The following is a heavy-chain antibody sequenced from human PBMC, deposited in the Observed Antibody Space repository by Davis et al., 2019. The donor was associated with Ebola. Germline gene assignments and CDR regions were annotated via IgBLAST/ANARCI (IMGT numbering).Heavy chain of an antibody. CDR3: ATGFGVDY. Sequence: GGSLRLSCAASGFTFSSYGMHWVRQAPGKGLEWVAFIRYDGINTYYADSVKGRFTISRDNSKNTLYLQMNSLRAEDTAVYYCATGFGVDYWGQGTLVTVSS. CDR2: IRYDGINT. CDR1: GFTFSSYG. V-gene: IGHV3-30*02. D-gene: IGHD3-16*01. J-gene: IGHJ4*02.